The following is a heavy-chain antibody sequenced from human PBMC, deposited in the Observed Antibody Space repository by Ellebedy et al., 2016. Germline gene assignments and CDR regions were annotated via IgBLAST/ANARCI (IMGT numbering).Heavy chain of an antibody. CDR3: ARELASTYYFNY. Sequence: ASVKVSCKASGYSFTRYHVNWVRQAPGQGLEWMGVIDANGGNTHFAQNFRGRVTVNRDTSTSTVYLEVSGLRSEDTAVYYCARELASTYYFNYWGKGTPVTVSS. CDR2: IDANGGNT. V-gene: IGHV1-46*01. CDR1: GYSFTRYH. D-gene: IGHD2-2*01. J-gene: IGHJ4*02.